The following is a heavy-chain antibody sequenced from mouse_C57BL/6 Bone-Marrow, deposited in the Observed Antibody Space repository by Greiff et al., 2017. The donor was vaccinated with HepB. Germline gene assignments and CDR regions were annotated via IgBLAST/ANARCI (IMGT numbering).Heavy chain of an antibody. CDR1: GFNFTDYY. D-gene: IGHD1-1*02. CDR2: IRNKANGYTT. Sequence: EVKLVESGGGLVQPGGSLSFSCAASGFNFTDYYMSWVRQPPGKALEWLGFIRNKANGYTTEYNESVKGRFTISRDNSQSILYLQMNALRAEASATYYSARYDSLFYLDYWGQGTTLTVSS. V-gene: IGHV7-3*01. CDR3: ARYDSLFYLDY. J-gene: IGHJ2*01.